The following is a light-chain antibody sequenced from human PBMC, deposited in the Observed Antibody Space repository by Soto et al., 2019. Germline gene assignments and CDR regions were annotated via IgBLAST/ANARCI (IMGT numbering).Light chain of an antibody. Sequence: EIVMTQSPATLSVSPGERVTLSCRASQSVSSNLAWYQQKPGQAPRLLIYGASTRANGIPVRFSGSGSGTEFTLTISSLQSEDFAIYYCQQFNNWPPITFGQGTRLEIK. CDR2: GAS. CDR3: QQFNNWPPIT. V-gene: IGKV3-15*01. J-gene: IGKJ5*01. CDR1: QSVSSN.